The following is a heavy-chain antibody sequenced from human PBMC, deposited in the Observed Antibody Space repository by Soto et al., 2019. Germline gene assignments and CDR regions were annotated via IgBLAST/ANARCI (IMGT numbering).Heavy chain of an antibody. V-gene: IGHV3-33*01. Sequence: QPGGSLRLSCAASGFIFSNFGMHWVRQAPGKGLEWVAVIWYGGSNEYYADSVKGRFTISKDNSKNTLYLQMNSLRAEDTAVYYCARDDIPGIAVATYGMDVWGQGTTVTVSS. CDR1: GFIFSNFG. CDR3: ARDDIPGIAVATYGMDV. CDR2: IWYGGSNE. D-gene: IGHD6-19*01. J-gene: IGHJ6*02.